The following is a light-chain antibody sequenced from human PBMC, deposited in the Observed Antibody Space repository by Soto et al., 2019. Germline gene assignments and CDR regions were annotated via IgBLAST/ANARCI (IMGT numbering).Light chain of an antibody. CDR2: GAS. CDR1: QXXXSNX. CDR3: QHYSFSSYT. J-gene: IGKJ2*01. V-gene: IGKV3-20*01. Sequence: PXXXATXXXXASQXXXSNXLAWYQQRPGQAPRLLTHGASSRATGIPDXFXXXXXXXXXXXTISRLEPEDFAVYYCQHYSFSSYTFGQGTKLEXK.